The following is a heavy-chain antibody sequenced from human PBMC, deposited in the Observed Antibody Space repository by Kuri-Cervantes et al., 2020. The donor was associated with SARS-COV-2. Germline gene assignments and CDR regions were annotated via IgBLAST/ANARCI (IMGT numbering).Heavy chain of an antibody. CDR2: INHSGST. V-gene: IGHV4-34*01. D-gene: IGHD2-21*01. Sequence: SETLSLTCTVSGGSISSHYWSWIRQPPGKGLEWIGEINHSGSTNYNPSLKSRVTISVDTSKNQFSLRLTSVTAADTATYYCATTYCGGDCSFDYWGQGTLVTVSS. CDR3: ATTYCGGDCSFDY. J-gene: IGHJ4*02. CDR1: GGSISSHY.